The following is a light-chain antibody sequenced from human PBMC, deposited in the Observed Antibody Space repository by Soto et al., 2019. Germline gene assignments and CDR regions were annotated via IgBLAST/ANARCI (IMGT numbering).Light chain of an antibody. J-gene: IGKJ1*01. CDR1: QSVSNNY. Sequence: PVYRATLSFRTSQSVSNNYLAWYQQKPGQAPRLLIYGASSRATGIPDRFSGSGSGTDFTLSISRLEPEDFAVYYCQQYSSLWTFGQGTKVDIK. CDR3: QQYSSLWT. CDR2: GAS. V-gene: IGKV3-20*01.